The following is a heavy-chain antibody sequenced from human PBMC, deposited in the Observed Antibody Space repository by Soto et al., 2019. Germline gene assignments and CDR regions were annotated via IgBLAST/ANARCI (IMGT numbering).Heavy chain of an antibody. V-gene: IGHV4-34*01. CDR2: INHSGST. CDR1: GGSFSGYY. D-gene: IGHD2-2*02. J-gene: IGHJ4*02. CDR3: ASTHCSSTSCYMGDFDY. Sequence: SETLSLTYAVYGGSFSGYYWSWIRQPPGKGLEWIGEINHSGSTNYNPSLKSRVTISVDTSKNQFSLKLSSVTAADTAVYYCASTHCSSTSCYMGDFDYWGQGTLVTVPQ.